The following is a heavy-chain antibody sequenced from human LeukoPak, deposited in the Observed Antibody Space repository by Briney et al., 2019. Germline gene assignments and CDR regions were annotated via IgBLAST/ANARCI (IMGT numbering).Heavy chain of an antibody. Sequence: GGSLRLSCAASGFTFSSYAMSWVRQAPGKGLEWVSAISGSGGSTYYADSVKGRFTISRDNSKNTLYLQMNSPRAEDTAVYYCAKDGVPLLGMGFDLWGRGTLVTVSS. V-gene: IGHV3-23*01. D-gene: IGHD7-27*01. CDR3: AKDGVPLLGMGFDL. CDR2: ISGSGGST. CDR1: GFTFSSYA. J-gene: IGHJ2*01.